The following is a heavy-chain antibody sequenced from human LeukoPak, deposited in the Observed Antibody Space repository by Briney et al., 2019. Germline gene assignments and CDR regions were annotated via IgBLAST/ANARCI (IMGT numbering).Heavy chain of an antibody. CDR3: ARGGWYSERSDYVSEATQPGEYFFDY. Sequence: SETLSLTCTVYGGSFSDYYWSWIRQPPGKRLEWIGEINHSGSTNYNPSLKSRVTISVDTSNNQFSLKLSSVTAADTAVFYCARGGWYSERSDYVSEATQPGEYFFDYWGQGTLVTVSS. J-gene: IGHJ4*02. CDR2: INHSGST. D-gene: IGHD3-10*01. V-gene: IGHV4-34*01. CDR1: GGSFSDYY.